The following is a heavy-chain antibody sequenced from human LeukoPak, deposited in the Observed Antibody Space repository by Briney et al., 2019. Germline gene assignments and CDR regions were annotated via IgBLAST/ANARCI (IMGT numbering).Heavy chain of an antibody. V-gene: IGHV4-34*01. CDR1: GGSFSGYY. Sequence: SETLSLTCAVYGGSFSGYYWSWIRQPPGKGLEWIGEINHSGSTNYNPSLKSRVTISVDTSKNQFSLKLSSVTAADTAVYYCARRISTYYGSGSYYAWGQGTLVTVSS. CDR2: INHSGST. D-gene: IGHD3-10*01. J-gene: IGHJ5*02. CDR3: ARRISTYYGSGSYYA.